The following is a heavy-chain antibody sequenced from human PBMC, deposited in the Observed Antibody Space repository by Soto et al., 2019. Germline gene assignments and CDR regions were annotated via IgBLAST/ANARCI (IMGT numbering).Heavy chain of an antibody. D-gene: IGHD3-22*01. J-gene: IGHJ4*02. CDR1: GFTFSSYA. CDR2: ISGSGGST. CDR3: TTYYYDSSGYYHDY. V-gene: IGHV3-23*01. Sequence: EVQLLESGGGLVQPGGSLRLSCAASGFTFSSYAMSWVRQAPGKGLEWVSAISGSGGSTYYADSVKGRFTISRDNSKNTLYLQMNSLRAEDTAVYYCTTYYYDSSGYYHDYWGQGTLVTVSS.